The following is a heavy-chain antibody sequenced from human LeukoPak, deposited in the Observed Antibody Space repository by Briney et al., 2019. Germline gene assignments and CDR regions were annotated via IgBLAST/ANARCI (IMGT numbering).Heavy chain of an antibody. D-gene: IGHD6-19*01. J-gene: IGHJ6*02. CDR1: GGSISSSSYY. Sequence: SETLSLTCTVSGGSISSSSYYWGWIRQPPGKGLEWIGSIYYSGSTYYNPSLKSRVTISVDTSKNQFSLKLSSVTAADTAVYYCARETRNGIAVAADYYYYGMDVWGQGTTVTVSS. V-gene: IGHV4-39*07. CDR2: IYYSGST. CDR3: ARETRNGIAVAADYYYYGMDV.